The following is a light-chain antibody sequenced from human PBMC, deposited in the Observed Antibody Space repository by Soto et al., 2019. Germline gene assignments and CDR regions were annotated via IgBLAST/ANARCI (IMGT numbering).Light chain of an antibody. Sequence: QSVLTQPASVSGSPGQSITISCSGTSSDLGGYNYVSWYQQHPGKAPKLMIYEVSNRPSGVSNRFSGSKSGNTASLTISGLRAEDEADYYCSSYTSSSTLGVFGGGTQLTVL. V-gene: IGLV2-14*01. CDR3: SSYTSSSTLGV. CDR1: SSDLGGYNY. CDR2: EVS. J-gene: IGLJ2*01.